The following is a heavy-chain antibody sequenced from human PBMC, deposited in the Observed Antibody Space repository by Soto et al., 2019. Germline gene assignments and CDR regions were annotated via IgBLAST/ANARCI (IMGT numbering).Heavy chain of an antibody. CDR2: ITSSNTYI. Sequence: PGGSLRLSCVASGFTFRAYSMSWVRQAPRQGLEWVASITSSNTYIYYTRSVEGRLTISRDDAKNSLHLQMNTLRAEDTAVYYCVRDLLEGYGHARQPDYWGQGTLVTVSS. J-gene: IGHJ4*02. CDR1: GFTFRAYS. D-gene: IGHD2-15*01. CDR3: VRDLLEGYGHARQPDY. V-gene: IGHV3-21*06.